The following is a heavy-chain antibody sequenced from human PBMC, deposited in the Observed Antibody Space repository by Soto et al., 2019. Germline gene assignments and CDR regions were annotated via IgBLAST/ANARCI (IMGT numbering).Heavy chain of an antibody. CDR1: GYTLTELS. D-gene: IGHD3-10*01. CDR2: FDPEDGET. Sequence: GASVKVSCKVSGYTLTELSMHWVRQAPGKGLEWMGGFDPEDGETIYAQKFQGRVTMTEDTSTDTAYMELSSLRSEDTAVYYCATYPTGGPGAFDIWGQGTMGTVSS. J-gene: IGHJ3*02. V-gene: IGHV1-24*01. CDR3: ATYPTGGPGAFDI.